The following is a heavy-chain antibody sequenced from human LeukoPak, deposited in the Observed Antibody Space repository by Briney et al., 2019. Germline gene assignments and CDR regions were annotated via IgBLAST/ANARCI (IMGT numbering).Heavy chain of an antibody. V-gene: IGHV3-30*02. CDR1: GFTFSSYG. CDR2: IRYDGSNK. CDR3: ARLLGYCSSTSCSRGFDP. J-gene: IGHJ5*02. Sequence: GGSLRLSCAASGFTFSSYGMHWVRQAPGKGLEWVAFIRYDGSNKYYADSVKGRFTISRDNAKNSLYLQMNSLRAEDTAVYYCARLLGYCSSTSCSRGFDPWGQGTLVTVSS. D-gene: IGHD2-2*01.